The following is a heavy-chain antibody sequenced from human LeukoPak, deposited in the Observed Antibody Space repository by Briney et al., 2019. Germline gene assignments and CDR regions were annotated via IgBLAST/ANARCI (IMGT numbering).Heavy chain of an antibody. D-gene: IGHD2-2*02. CDR3: ARENCNSTSCYTRYYYGIDV. V-gene: IGHV1-69*13. J-gene: IGHJ6*02. CDR2: LIPIFGTA. CDR1: GGTFSNYA. Sequence: SVKVSCKASGGTFSNYAISWVRQAPGQGLEWMGGLIPIFGTAIYAQNFQDRVTITADESPSTAYMELSGLRSEDTAVYYCARENCNSTSCYTRYYYGIDVWGQGTTVTVSS.